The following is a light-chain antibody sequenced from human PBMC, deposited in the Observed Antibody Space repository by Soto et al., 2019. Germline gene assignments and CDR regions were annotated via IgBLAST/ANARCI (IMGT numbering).Light chain of an antibody. J-gene: IGKJ1*01. V-gene: IGKV3-15*01. CDR3: QQANDCPPT. Sequence: VMMQSPVSLSVSPAERVTLSCRSSQPISNNLAWYQQKPGQAPRLLIFDASTRATGIPARFSGSGSGTEFTLTISSLQSEDFATYYCQQANDCPPTFGQGTEV. CDR1: QPISNN. CDR2: DAS.